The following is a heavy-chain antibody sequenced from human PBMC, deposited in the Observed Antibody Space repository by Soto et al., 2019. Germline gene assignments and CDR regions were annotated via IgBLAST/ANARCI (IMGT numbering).Heavy chain of an antibody. Sequence: QVQLLESEGGVVQPGRSLRLSCAASGFTFSSYAMHWVCQAPGKGLEWVAVISYDGSNKYYADSVKGRFTISRDNSKNTLYLQMNSLRAEDTAVYYCARDNYYDSSGYYGIHWYFDLWGRGTLVTVSS. V-gene: IGHV3-30-3*01. D-gene: IGHD3-22*01. CDR1: GFTFSSYA. J-gene: IGHJ2*01. CDR2: ISYDGSNK. CDR3: ARDNYYDSSGYYGIHWYFDL.